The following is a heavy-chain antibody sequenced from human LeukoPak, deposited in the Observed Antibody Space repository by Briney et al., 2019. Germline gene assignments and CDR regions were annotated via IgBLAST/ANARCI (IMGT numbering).Heavy chain of an antibody. V-gene: IGHV1-2*02. J-gene: IGHJ3*02. CDR1: GYTFTGYY. Sequence: ASVKVSCKASGYTFTGYYMHWVRQAPGQGLEWMGWINPNSGGTNYAQKFQGRVTMTRDTSISTAYMELSRLRSDDTAVYYCARDRSYDYVWGSYRVHDAFDIWGQGTMVTVSS. CDR2: INPNSGGT. CDR3: ARDRSYDYVWGSYRVHDAFDI. D-gene: IGHD3-16*02.